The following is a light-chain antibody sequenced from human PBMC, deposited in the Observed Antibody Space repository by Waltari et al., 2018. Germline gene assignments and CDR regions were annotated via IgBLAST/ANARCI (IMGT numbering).Light chain of an antibody. CDR3: TSFTCRTTLV. CDR2: DVT. J-gene: IGLJ2*01. Sequence: QSALTQPASVSGSPGQSITISCTGTNRDVGGYNQVSWYQYLPGKAPKLLIYDVTKRPSGVSDRFSGSRSGATASLTISGLQAEDEADYYCTSFTCRTTLVFGGGTKLAVL. CDR1: NRDVGGYNQ. V-gene: IGLV2-14*03.